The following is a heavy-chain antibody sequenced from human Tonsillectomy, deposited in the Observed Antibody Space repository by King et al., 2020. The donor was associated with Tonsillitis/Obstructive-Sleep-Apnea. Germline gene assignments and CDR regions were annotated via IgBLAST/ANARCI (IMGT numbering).Heavy chain of an antibody. CDR3: AHTYSNPYYFDS. CDR2: IYWDDDN. V-gene: IGHV2-5*02. J-gene: IGHJ4*02. CDR1: GLSLTTSELG. Sequence: TLKESGPTLVKPTQTLTLTCTFSGLSLTTSELGVGWIRQPPGQALEWLALIYWDDDNRYRPSLRSRLTITKDTSKNQVVLTMTNMNPVDTGTYYCAHTYSNPYYFDSWGQGTLVTVSS. D-gene: IGHD6-13*01.